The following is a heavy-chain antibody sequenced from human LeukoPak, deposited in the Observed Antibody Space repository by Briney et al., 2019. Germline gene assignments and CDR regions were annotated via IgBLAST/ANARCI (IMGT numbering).Heavy chain of an antibody. CDR3: ASSRFNYSSCHFDY. Sequence: PSETLSLTCAVYGGSFSGYYWSWIRQPPGKGLEWIGEINHSGSTNYNPSLKSRVSISVDTSKNQFSLKLSSVTAADTAVYYCASSRFNYSSCHFDYWGQGTLVTVSS. CDR2: INHSGST. D-gene: IGHD6-6*01. V-gene: IGHV4-34*01. J-gene: IGHJ4*02. CDR1: GGSFSGYY.